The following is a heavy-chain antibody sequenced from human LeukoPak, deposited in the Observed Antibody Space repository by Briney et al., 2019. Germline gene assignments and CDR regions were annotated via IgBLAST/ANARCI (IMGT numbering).Heavy chain of an antibody. J-gene: IGHJ4*02. V-gene: IGHV3-66*01. CDR3: AVPGIVASGTIDY. Sequence: PGGSLRLSCAASGFTVSSNYMIWVRQAPGKGLEWVSVLYSGGTTYYADSVKGRFTISRDNSKNTLYLQMNSLRVEDTAVYYCAVPGIVASGTIDYWGQGTLVTVSS. CDR2: LYSGGTT. D-gene: IGHD6-13*01. CDR1: GFTVSSNY.